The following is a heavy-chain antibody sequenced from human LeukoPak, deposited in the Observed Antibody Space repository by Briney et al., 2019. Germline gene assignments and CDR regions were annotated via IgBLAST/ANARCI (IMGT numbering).Heavy chain of an antibody. V-gene: IGHV3-33*01. J-gene: IGHJ4*02. CDR2: IWYDGSNK. Sequence: GGSLRLSCAASGFTFSSYGMHWVRQAPGKGLEWVAVIWYDGSNKYYADSVKGRVTISRENSKNTLYLQMNSLRAEDTAVYYCARDNGGRARYFDYWGQGTLVTVSS. CDR1: GFTFSSYG. CDR3: ARDNGGRARYFDY. D-gene: IGHD2-8*01.